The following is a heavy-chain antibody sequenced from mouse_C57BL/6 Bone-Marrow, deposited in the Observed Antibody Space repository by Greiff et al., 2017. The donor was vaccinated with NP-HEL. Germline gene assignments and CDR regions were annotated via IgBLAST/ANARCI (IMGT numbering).Heavy chain of an antibody. CDR3: ARGLWDWYFDV. D-gene: IGHD3-3*01. J-gene: IGHJ1*03. CDR2: IDPSDSET. V-gene: IGHV1-52*01. Sequence: QVQLQQPGAELVRPGSSVKLSCKASGYTFTSYWMHWVKQRPIQGLEWIGNIDPSDSETHYNQKFKDKATLTVAKSSSTAYMQLSILTSEDSAVYYCARGLWDWYFDVWGTGTTVTVSS. CDR1: GYTFTSYW.